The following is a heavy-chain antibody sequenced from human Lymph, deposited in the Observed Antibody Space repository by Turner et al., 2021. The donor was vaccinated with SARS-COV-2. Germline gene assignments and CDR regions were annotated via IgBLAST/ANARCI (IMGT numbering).Heavy chain of an antibody. CDR2: STWNSGTI. J-gene: IGHJ6*02. Sequence: GQLLDPGEGWVHLGGSRGSSCAASGFTFDDYAMHWVRQAPGKGLEWVSGSTWNSGTIGYADSVKGRFTISRDNAKNSLYLQMNSLRAEDTALYYCAKDVYRSTFRDHYYGMNVWGQGTTVTVS. D-gene: IGHD6-13*01. CDR1: GFTFDDYA. CDR3: AKDVYRSTFRDHYYGMNV. V-gene: IGHV3-9*01.